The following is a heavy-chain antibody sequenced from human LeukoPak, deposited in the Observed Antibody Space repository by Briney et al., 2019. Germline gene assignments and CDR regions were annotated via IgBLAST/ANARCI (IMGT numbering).Heavy chain of an antibody. Sequence: AAVKVSFQASGYTFTSYDINWVGQATGQGLEWMGWMNPNSGNTGYAQKFQGRVTMTRTTSISTAYMELSSLRSEDTAVYYCARAHVWFGELSNYYSGMDVWGEGTTVTVSS. CDR2: MNPNSGNT. CDR1: GYTFTSYD. D-gene: IGHD3-10*01. V-gene: IGHV1-8*01. J-gene: IGHJ6*04. CDR3: ARAHVWFGELSNYYSGMDV.